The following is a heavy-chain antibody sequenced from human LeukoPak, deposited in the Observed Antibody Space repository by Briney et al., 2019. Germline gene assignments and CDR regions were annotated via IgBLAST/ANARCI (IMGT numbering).Heavy chain of an antibody. CDR2: ISAYNGNT. CDR3: AREAYYDLAFDI. D-gene: IGHD3-22*01. J-gene: IGHJ3*02. V-gene: IGHV1-18*01. Sequence: ASVKVSCKASGYTFTSYGISWVRQAPGQGLEWMGWISAYNGNTNYAQKLQGRVTMTRDTSTSTVYMELSSLRSEDTAVYYCAREAYYDLAFDIWGQGTMVTVSS. CDR1: GYTFTSYG.